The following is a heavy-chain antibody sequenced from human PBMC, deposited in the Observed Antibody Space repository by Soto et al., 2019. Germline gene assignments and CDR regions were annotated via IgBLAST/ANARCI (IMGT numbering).Heavy chain of an antibody. D-gene: IGHD3-10*01. Sequence: SEILSLTCTVSSGSISSGDYYWSWLRQPPGKGLEWIGYIFYSGSTHYNPSLRSRVTISVDTSKNQFSLRLTSVTAADPAVYYCARGRFEEIHDYWGQGALVTVSS. V-gene: IGHV4-30-4*01. CDR3: ARGRFEEIHDY. J-gene: IGHJ4*02. CDR2: IFYSGST. CDR1: SGSISSGDYY.